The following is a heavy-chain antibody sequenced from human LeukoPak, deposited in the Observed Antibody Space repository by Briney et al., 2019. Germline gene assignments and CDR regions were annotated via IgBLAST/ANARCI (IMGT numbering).Heavy chain of an antibody. CDR1: GGSISSSSYY. Sequence: SETLSLTCTVSGGSISSSSYYWGWIRQPPGKGLEWIGSIYYSGSTYYNPSLKSRVTISVDTSKNQFSPRLSSVTAADTAVYYCARQKGYSYRYYYYGMDVWGQGTTVTVSS. V-gene: IGHV4-39*01. J-gene: IGHJ6*02. D-gene: IGHD5-18*01. CDR3: ARQKGYSYRYYYYGMDV. CDR2: IYYSGST.